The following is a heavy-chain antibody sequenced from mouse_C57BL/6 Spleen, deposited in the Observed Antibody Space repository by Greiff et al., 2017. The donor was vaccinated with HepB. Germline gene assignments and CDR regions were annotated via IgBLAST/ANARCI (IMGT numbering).Heavy chain of an antibody. J-gene: IGHJ4*01. CDR3: ARGGDSSGYVKLDAMDY. CDR2: INPNNGGT. CDR1: GYTFTDYN. V-gene: IGHV1-18*01. Sequence: EVQLQESGPELVKPGASVKIPCKASGYTFTDYNMDWVKQSHGKSLEWIGDINPNNGGTIYNQKFKGKATLTVDKSSSTAYMELRSLTSEDTAVYYCARGGDSSGYVKLDAMDYWGQGTSVTVSS. D-gene: IGHD3-2*02.